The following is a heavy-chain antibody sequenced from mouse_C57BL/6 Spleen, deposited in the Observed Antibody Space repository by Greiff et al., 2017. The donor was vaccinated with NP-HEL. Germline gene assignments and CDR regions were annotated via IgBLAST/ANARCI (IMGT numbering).Heavy chain of an antibody. CDR2: ISSGGDYI. D-gene: IGHD2-3*01. V-gene: IGHV5-9-1*02. J-gene: IGHJ1*03. CDR1: GFTFSSYA. Sequence: EVHLVESGEGLVKPGGSLKLSCAASGFTFSSYAMSWVRQTPEKRLEWVAYISSGGDYIYYADTVKGRFTISRDNARNTLYLQMSSLKSEDTAMYYCTRDSPQPLDGYYKYFDVWGTGTTVTVSS. CDR3: TRDSPQPLDGYYKYFDV.